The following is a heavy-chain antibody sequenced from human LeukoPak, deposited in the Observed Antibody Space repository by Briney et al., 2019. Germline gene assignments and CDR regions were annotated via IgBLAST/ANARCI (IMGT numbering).Heavy chain of an antibody. Sequence: PSETLPLTCTVSGGSISSSSYFWGWIRQPPGKGLEWIGSTHYTGSANYNPSLKSRITISVDTSKNQFSLKLSSVTAADTAVYYCARDGITPDYWGQGTLVTVSS. CDR1: GGSISSSSYF. V-gene: IGHV4-39*07. J-gene: IGHJ4*02. D-gene: IGHD3-10*01. CDR2: THYTGSA. CDR3: ARDGITPDY.